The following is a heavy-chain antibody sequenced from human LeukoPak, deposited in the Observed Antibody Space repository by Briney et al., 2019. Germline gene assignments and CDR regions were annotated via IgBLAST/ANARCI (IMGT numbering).Heavy chain of an antibody. J-gene: IGHJ5*02. D-gene: IGHD5-12*01. CDR1: GFILSQYS. CDR2: IRSSSET. CDR3: ARDAGNSGYGCDL. V-gene: IGHV3-48*01. Sequence: GGSLRLSCAASGFILSQYSMNWVRQAPGKGLEWVSHIRSSSETFYADSVKGRFTISRDNARNSLYLQMNNLRGEDTAIYYCARDAGNSGYGCDLWGQGTLVTVSS.